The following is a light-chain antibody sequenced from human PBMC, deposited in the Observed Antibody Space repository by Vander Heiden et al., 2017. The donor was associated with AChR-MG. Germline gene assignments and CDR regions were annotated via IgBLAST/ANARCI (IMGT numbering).Light chain of an antibody. V-gene: IGKV4-1*01. CDR2: WAS. Sequence: DIVMTQSPDSLAVSLGERATINCKSSQSVLYSSNNKNYLAWYQQKPGQPPKLLMYWASTRESGVPDRFSGSGSGTDSTLTISGLQAEDVAVYYCQQYYNTYTFGPGTKLEIK. CDR3: QQYYNTYT. J-gene: IGKJ2*01. CDR1: QSVLYSSNNKNY.